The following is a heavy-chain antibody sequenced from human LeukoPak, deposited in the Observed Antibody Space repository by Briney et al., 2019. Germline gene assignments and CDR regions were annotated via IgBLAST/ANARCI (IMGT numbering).Heavy chain of an antibody. D-gene: IGHD5-24*01. V-gene: IGHV3-7*04. J-gene: IGHJ4*02. Sequence: GGSLRLSCVASGFPFSSYWMTWVRQAPGKGLEWVANIKQDGSKKSYVDSVKGRFTISRDNAKNSLYLQMNSLRAEDTAIYYRTRVGYIDEGIDYWGQGTLVTVSS. CDR2: IKQDGSKK. CDR3: TRVGYIDEGIDY. CDR1: GFPFSSYW.